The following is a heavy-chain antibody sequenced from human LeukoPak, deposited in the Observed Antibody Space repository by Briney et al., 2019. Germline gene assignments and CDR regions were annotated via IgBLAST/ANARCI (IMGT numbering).Heavy chain of an antibody. CDR1: GYTFTGYY. Sequence: GGSVKVSCKASGYTFTGYYLHWVRQAPGQGLEWMGRINPNSGGTDCAQKFQGRVTMTRDTSISTAYMELSRLRSDDTAVYYCARALCSGGSCYIDYWGQGTLVTVSS. CDR2: INPNSGGT. CDR3: ARALCSGGSCYIDY. J-gene: IGHJ4*02. D-gene: IGHD2-15*01. V-gene: IGHV1-2*06.